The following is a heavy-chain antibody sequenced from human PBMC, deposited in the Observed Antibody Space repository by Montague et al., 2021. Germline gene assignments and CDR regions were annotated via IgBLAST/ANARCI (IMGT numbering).Heavy chain of an antibody. Sequence: SETLSLTCSVSSGSIISSGYYWGWIRQPPGKELEWTGNIHNSGTTYYNPSLKSRGTISVDTSKNHLSLRLSSVTAADTAVYFCARGMIQRDTTPFDYWGQGSQVTVSS. J-gene: IGHJ4*02. V-gene: IGHV4-39*02. CDR3: ARGMIQRDTTPFDY. CDR2: IHNSGTT. CDR1: SGSIISSGYY. D-gene: IGHD3-16*01.